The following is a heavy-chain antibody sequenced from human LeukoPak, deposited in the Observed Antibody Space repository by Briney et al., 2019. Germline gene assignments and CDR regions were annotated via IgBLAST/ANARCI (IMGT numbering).Heavy chain of an antibody. D-gene: IGHD5-24*01. CDR1: GYTFFNYG. V-gene: IGHV1-3*01. CDR2: INAGNGNT. CDR3: ARGRWSATTASYYLDF. Sequence: GASVKVSCKASGYTFFNYGISWVRQAPGQRLEWMGWINAGNGNTRYSQRFQGRVTITRDTSASTAYMELSSLTSEDTAVYYCARGRWSATTASYYLDFWGQGTLVTVSS. J-gene: IGHJ4*02.